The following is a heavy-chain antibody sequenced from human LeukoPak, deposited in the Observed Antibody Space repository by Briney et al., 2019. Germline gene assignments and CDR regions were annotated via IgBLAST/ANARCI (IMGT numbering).Heavy chain of an antibody. D-gene: IGHD3-3*01. J-gene: IGHJ4*02. V-gene: IGHV4-59*08. CDR2: IYYSGXT. Sequence: SETLSLTCTVSGGSISSYYWSWIRQPPGKGLEWIGYIYYSGXTXXXXSXXXRVAISVDTSKNQFSLKLSSVTAADTAVYYCAXASEGIGYFDTWGRGSLVTVSS. CDR1: GGSISSYY. CDR3: AXASEGIGYFDT.